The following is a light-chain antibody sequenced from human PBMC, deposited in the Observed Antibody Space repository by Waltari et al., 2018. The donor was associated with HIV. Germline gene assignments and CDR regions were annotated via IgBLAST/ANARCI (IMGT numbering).Light chain of an antibody. J-gene: IGKJ1*01. Sequence: DVQMTQSPSTVSASIGDRVTITCRASQTIGNWLAWYQQKPGKAPNLLIYQASNLESGVPSRFRGSGSGTEFTLIIANLQAEDSATYYCQQYRSYSPWTFGQGTKVE. CDR1: QTIGNW. V-gene: IGKV1-5*03. CDR2: QAS. CDR3: QQYRSYSPWT.